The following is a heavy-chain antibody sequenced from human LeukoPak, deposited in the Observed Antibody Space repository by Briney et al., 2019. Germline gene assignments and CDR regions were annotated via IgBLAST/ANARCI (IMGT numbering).Heavy chain of an antibody. Sequence: SETLSLTCTVSGGSISSYYWSWIRHPAGQGLEWIGRIYTSGSTNYNPSLKSRVTMSVDTSKNQFSLKLSSVTAADTAVYYCAREIGISGPNAFDIWGQGTMVTVSS. V-gene: IGHV4-4*07. D-gene: IGHD3-3*01. CDR1: GGSISSYY. CDR2: IYTSGST. CDR3: AREIGISGPNAFDI. J-gene: IGHJ3*02.